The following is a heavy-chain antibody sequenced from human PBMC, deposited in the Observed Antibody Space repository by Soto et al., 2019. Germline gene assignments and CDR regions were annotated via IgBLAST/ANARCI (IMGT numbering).Heavy chain of an antibody. J-gene: IGHJ6*02. Sequence: QVQLVQSGAEVKKPGASVKVSCKASGYTFTSYGISWVRQAPGQGLEWMGWISAYNGNTNYAQKLQGRVTMTTDTHTRSAYTQLKSLRSDDTAVYYCERWGYGSRTSCYGLDCMDVWGQGTTVTV. CDR1: GYTFTSYG. V-gene: IGHV1-18*01. CDR3: ERWGYGSRTSCYGLDCMDV. D-gene: IGHD2-2*01. CDR2: ISAYNGNT.